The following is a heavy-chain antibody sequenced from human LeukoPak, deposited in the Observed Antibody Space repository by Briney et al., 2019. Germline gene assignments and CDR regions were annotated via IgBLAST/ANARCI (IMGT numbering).Heavy chain of an antibody. D-gene: IGHD3-16*01. Sequence: SETLSLTCAVSGGSISGSVWWSWVRQPPGKGLEWIGEIYHRGNINYNPSLKSRVTISLDKSQNHFSLNLNSVTGADTAVYYCAGQGGFYLDHWGQGILVTVSS. CDR2: IYHRGNI. CDR1: GGSISGSVW. J-gene: IGHJ5*02. CDR3: AGQGGFYLDH. V-gene: IGHV4-4*02.